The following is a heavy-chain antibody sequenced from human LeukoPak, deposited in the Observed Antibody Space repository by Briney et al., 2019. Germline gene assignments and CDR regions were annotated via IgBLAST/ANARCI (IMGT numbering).Heavy chain of an antibody. CDR2: ISSGSSYI. CDR1: GFTFSSYS. CDR3: AAGGGAYCGGDCYRSYYYYLDV. V-gene: IGHV3-21*01. J-gene: IGHJ6*03. Sequence: GGSLRLCCAAAGFTFSSYSMSWVRQAAGKGVGWVSSISSGSSYIYYADSVKGRFTIARDNAKNSLYLQMNRQTAADTAVYYCAAGGGAYCGGDCYRSYYYYLDVWGKGTTVTVSS. D-gene: IGHD2-21*02.